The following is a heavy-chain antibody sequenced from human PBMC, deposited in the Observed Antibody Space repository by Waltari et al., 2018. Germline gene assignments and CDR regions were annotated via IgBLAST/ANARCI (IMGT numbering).Heavy chain of an antibody. V-gene: IGHV4-4*07. J-gene: IGHJ3*01. Sequence: QVQLQESGPGLVKPSETLSLTCSVSGAPMTNYYWSWIRLPAGRGLEWIGRVCTDGKTHYAASLRSRVTMSMDTAKDQFSLKLTSVTAADTALYYCARAQEGHDAFDFWGQGTMVTVSS. CDR2: VCTDGKT. CDR1: GAPMTNYY. CDR3: ARAQEGHDAFDF.